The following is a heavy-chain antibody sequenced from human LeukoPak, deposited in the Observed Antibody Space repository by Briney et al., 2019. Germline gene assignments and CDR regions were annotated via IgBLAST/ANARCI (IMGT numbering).Heavy chain of an antibody. CDR3: ARLGYGGSYYFDY. Sequence: SETLSLSCTVSGGSISNYYWNWLRQPPGKGLEWIGYIYYSGSTKYNPSLKSRVTMSLDTSKKQFSLRLTSVTAADTAVYYCARLGYGGSYYFDYWGQGTLVTVSS. V-gene: IGHV4-59*01. CDR1: GGSISNYY. D-gene: IGHD4-23*01. J-gene: IGHJ4*02. CDR2: IYYSGST.